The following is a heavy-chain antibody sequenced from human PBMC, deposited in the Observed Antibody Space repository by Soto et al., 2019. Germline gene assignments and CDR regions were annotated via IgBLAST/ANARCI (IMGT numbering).Heavy chain of an antibody. J-gene: IGHJ4*02. Sequence: EVQLVESGGVLVKPGGSLRLSCAASGFTFSNAWMSWVRQAPGKGLEWVGRIKSKTDGGTTDYAAPVKGRFTISREVSENTLFLQMNSLKTEDTAVYYCTLENSSSDREDYFAYWGQGTLVTVSS. D-gene: IGHD6-6*01. CDR1: GFTFSNAW. CDR2: IKSKTDGGTT. V-gene: IGHV3-15*01. CDR3: TLENSSSDREDYFAY.